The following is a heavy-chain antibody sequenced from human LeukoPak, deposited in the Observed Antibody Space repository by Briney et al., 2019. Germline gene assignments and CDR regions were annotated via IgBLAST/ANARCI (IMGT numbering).Heavy chain of an antibody. Sequence: TSETLSLTCTVSGGSISSYYWSWIRQPPGKGLEWIGYIYYSGSTNYNPSLKSRVTISVDTSKNQFSLKLSSVTAPDTAVYYCARVGNYGGTFDYWGQGTLVTVSS. CDR2: IYYSGST. J-gene: IGHJ4*02. CDR3: ARVGNYGGTFDY. D-gene: IGHD4/OR15-4a*01. V-gene: IGHV4-59*01. CDR1: GGSISSYY.